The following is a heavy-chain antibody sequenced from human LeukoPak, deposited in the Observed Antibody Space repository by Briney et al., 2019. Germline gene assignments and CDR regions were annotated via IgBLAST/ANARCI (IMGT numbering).Heavy chain of an antibody. CDR2: INPSGGST. D-gene: IGHD3-10*01. CDR1: GYTFTSYY. V-gene: IGHV1-46*01. Sequence: GASVKVSCKASGYTFTSYYMHWVRQAPGQGLEWMGIINPSGGSTSYAQKFQGRVTMTEDTSTDTAYMELSSLRSEDTAVYYCATATYYYGSGSYLGYWGQGTLVTVSS. J-gene: IGHJ4*02. CDR3: ATATYYYGSGSYLGY.